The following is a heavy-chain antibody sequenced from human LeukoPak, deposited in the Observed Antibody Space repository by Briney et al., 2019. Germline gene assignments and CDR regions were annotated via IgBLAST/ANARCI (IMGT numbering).Heavy chain of an antibody. CDR2: MYTLGNT. CDR1: GFTVSTNY. D-gene: IGHD5-24*01. CDR3: ARDRGDGYTAFDY. V-gene: IGHV3-66*01. J-gene: IGHJ4*02. Sequence: GGSLRLSCAATGFTVSTNYMTWIRQAPGKGLEWVSVMYTLGNTNYADSVRGRFTISRDNVKSTLYLQMSSLRVEDTAVYYCARDRGDGYTAFDYWGQGTLVTVSS.